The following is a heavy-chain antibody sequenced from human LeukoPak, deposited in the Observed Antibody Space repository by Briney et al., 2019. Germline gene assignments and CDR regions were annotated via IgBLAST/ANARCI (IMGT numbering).Heavy chain of an antibody. CDR1: GGTFSSYA. V-gene: IGHV1-69*13. J-gene: IGHJ6*02. CDR3: ARGVEVVTAIVYYYYYGMDV. D-gene: IGHD2-21*02. Sequence: GASVKASCKASGGTFSSYAISWVRQAPGQGLEWMGGIIPIFGTANYAQKFQGRVTITADESTSTAYMELSSLRSEDTAVYYCARGVEVVTAIVYYYYYGMDVWGQGTTVTVSS. CDR2: IIPIFGTA.